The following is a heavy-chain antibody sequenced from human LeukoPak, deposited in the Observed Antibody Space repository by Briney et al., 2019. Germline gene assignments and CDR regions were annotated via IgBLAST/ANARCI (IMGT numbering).Heavy chain of an antibody. V-gene: IGHV4-59*01. CDR2: IYYSGST. CDR1: GGSISSYH. CDR3: ARGPDYYYAFDI. Sequence: PSETLSLTCTVSGGSISSYHWSWIRQPPGKGLEWIGYIYYSGSTNYNPSLKSRVTISVDTSKNQFSLRLSSVTAADTAVYYCARGPDYYYAFDIWGQGTMVTVSS. J-gene: IGHJ3*02. D-gene: IGHD3-10*01.